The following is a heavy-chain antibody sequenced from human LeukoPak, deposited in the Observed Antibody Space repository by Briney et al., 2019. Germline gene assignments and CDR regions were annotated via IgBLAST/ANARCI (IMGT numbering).Heavy chain of an antibody. Sequence: SETLSLTCTVSGGSISSSSYYWGWIRQPPGKGLEWIGSIYYSGSTYYNPSLKSRVTISVDTSKNQFSLQLNSVTPEDTAVYYCARDSSGWRFILDYWGQGTLVTVSS. CDR3: ARDSSGWRFILDY. J-gene: IGHJ4*02. V-gene: IGHV4-39*02. CDR1: GGSISSSSYY. D-gene: IGHD6-19*01. CDR2: IYYSGST.